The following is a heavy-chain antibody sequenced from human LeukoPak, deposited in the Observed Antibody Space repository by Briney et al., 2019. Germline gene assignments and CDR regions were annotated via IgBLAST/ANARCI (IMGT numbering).Heavy chain of an antibody. J-gene: IGHJ4*02. CDR2: INHSGST. Sequence: PSETLSLTCTVSGGSISSYYWSWIRQPPGKGLEWIGEINHSGSTNYNPSLKSRVTISVDTSKNQFSLKLSSVTAADTAVYYCATSSPAAAGTPYYFDYWGQGTLVTVSS. CDR3: ATSSPAAAGTPYYFDY. V-gene: IGHV4-34*01. D-gene: IGHD6-13*01. CDR1: GGSISSYY.